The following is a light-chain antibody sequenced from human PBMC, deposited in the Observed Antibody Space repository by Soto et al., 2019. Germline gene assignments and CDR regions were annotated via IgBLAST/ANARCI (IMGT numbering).Light chain of an antibody. V-gene: IGLV2-14*01. CDR3: NSYSPSNTLVV. J-gene: IGLJ2*01. Sequence: QSVLTQPASVSGSPGQSIAISCTGTSSDVGAYNYVFWYQQYPGKAPKLIIYDVTNRPSGVSDRFSGSKSGNTASLTISGLQAEDEADYYCNSYSPSNTLVVFGGGTK. CDR1: SSDVGAYNY. CDR2: DVT.